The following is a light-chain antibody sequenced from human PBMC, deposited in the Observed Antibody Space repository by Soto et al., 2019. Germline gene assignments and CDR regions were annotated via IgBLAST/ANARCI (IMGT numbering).Light chain of an antibody. J-gene: IGLJ1*01. V-gene: IGLV2-14*03. CDR3: SLFTSNRIYV. CDR2: GVT. Sequence: QSALTQPTSVSGSPGQSITISCTGNHNDIGTYDYVSWYQQHPGRAPRLLIYGVTTRPSGISDRFSASKSGLTASLTISGLQPEDEADYYCSLFTSNRIYVFGPGTKVTVL. CDR1: HNDIGTYDY.